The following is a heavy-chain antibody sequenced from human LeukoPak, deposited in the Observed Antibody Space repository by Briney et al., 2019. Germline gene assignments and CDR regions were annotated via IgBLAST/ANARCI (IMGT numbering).Heavy chain of an antibody. Sequence: GASVKVSCKASGYSFTSYYMHWVRQAPGQGLEWMGIVNPSDGSTSYAQKFHGRVTMTMDTSTSTVYMELSSLRSDDTAVCYCARRVYCSSTSCYHYYYYMDVWGKGTTVTVSS. CDR3: ARRVYCSSTSCYHYYYYMDV. V-gene: IGHV1-46*03. D-gene: IGHD2-2*01. CDR2: VNPSDGST. J-gene: IGHJ6*03. CDR1: GYSFTSYY.